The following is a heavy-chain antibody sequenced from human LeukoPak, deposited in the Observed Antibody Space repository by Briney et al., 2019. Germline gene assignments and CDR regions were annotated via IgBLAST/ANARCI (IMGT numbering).Heavy chain of an antibody. V-gene: IGHV3-20*04. J-gene: IGHJ4*02. CDR1: GFTFDDYG. CDR3: ARGPSGYHNT. Sequence: GGSLRLSCAASGFTFDDYGMSWVRQAPGKGLEWVSGINWNGGSTGYADSVKGRFTISRDNAKNTLYLQMNSLRAEDTAVYYCARGPSGYHNTGGQGTLVTVSS. CDR2: INWNGGST. D-gene: IGHD5-12*01.